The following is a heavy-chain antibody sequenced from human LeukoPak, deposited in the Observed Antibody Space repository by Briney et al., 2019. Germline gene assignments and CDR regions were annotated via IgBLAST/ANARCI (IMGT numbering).Heavy chain of an antibody. J-gene: IGHJ5*02. Sequence: SETLSLTCAVSGSSISSGYYWSWIRQPPGKGLEWIGEINHSGSTNYNPSLKSRVTISVDTSKNQFSLKLSSVTAADTAVYYCARGRTVTTRRWFDPWGQGTLVTVSS. CDR2: INHSGST. CDR3: ARGRTVTTRRWFDP. D-gene: IGHD4-17*01. V-gene: IGHV4-34*01. CDR1: GSSISSGYY.